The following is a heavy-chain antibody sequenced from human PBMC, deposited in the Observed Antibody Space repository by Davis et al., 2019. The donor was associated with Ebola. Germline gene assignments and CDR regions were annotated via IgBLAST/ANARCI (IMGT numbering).Heavy chain of an antibody. CDR3: ARAKVTYYYESSGYYSRGDAFDI. J-gene: IGHJ3*02. V-gene: IGHV4-34*01. Sequence: MPSETLSLTCTVYGGSSSGYYWSWIRRPPGKGLGWIGETNHSGSTNYTPSLKSRVTISVDTSTNQFSLKLSAVTAADTAVYYCARAKVTYYYESSGYYSRGDAFDIWGQGTMVTVSS. CDR1: GGSSSGYY. CDR2: TNHSGST. D-gene: IGHD3-22*01.